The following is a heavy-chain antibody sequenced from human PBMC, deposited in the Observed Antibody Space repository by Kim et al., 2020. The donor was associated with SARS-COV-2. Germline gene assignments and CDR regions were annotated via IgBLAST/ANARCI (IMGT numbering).Heavy chain of an antibody. CDR3: AKEGGDGSGSYYNAMKKYFDY. D-gene: IGHD3-10*01. Sequence: GGSLRLSCAASGFTFSSYGMHWVRQAPGKGLEWVAVISYDGSNKYYADSVKGRFTISRDNSKNTLYLQMNSLRAEDTAVYYCAKEGGDGSGSYYNAMKKYFDYWGQGTLVTVSS. CDR2: ISYDGSNK. J-gene: IGHJ4*02. CDR1: GFTFSSYG. V-gene: IGHV3-30*18.